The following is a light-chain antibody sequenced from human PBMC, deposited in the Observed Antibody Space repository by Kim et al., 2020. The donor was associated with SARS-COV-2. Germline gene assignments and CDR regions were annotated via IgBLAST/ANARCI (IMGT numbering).Light chain of an antibody. CDR3: QAWDSSTDVV. V-gene: IGLV3-1*01. J-gene: IGLJ2*01. CDR2: QDS. CDR1: KLGEKY. Sequence: VSPGQTASITCSGDKLGEKYACWYQQKPGQSPVLVIYQDSKRPSGIPERFSGSNSGNTATLTISGTQAMDEADYYCQAWDSSTDVVFGGGTQLTVL.